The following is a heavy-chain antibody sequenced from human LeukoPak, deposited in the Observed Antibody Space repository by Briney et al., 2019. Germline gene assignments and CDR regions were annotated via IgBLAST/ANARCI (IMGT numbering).Heavy chain of an antibody. J-gene: IGHJ6*02. D-gene: IGHD1-14*01. CDR1: GGSISSYY. V-gene: IGHV4-59*08. Sequence: SETLSLTCTVSGGSISSYYWSWIRQPPGKGLEWIGYIYYSGSTNYNPSLKSRVTISVDTSKNQFSLKLSSVTAADTAVYYCAGRTGPKYYYYGMDVWGQGTTVTVSS. CDR3: AGRTGPKYYYYGMDV. CDR2: IYYSGST.